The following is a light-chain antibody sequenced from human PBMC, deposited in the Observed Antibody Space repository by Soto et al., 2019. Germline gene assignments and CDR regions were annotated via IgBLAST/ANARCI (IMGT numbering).Light chain of an antibody. CDR3: QQYGSSPLT. V-gene: IGKV3-20*01. CDR1: QSVSSSY. Sequence: EIVITQSPATLSVSPGERATLSCRASQSVSSSYLAWYQQKPGQAPRLLIYDASSRATGIPDRFSGSGSGTDFTLTISRLEPEDFAVYSCQQYGSSPLTFGGGTKVDI. CDR2: DAS. J-gene: IGKJ4*01.